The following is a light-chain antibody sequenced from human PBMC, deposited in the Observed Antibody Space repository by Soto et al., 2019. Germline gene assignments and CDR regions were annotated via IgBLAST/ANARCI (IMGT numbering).Light chain of an antibody. Sequence: IVMTKSPDSVTVSPGERATLSCRGSQTVNSNLACYQPKPVHARKLLIYGASTRATGIPARFSDSGSGTEFTLTIIILQAEEFAVYCYQQYNNCPTTFGQGTKVDTK. V-gene: IGKV3-15*01. CDR2: GAS. CDR1: QTVNSN. CDR3: QQYNNCPTT. J-gene: IGKJ1*01.